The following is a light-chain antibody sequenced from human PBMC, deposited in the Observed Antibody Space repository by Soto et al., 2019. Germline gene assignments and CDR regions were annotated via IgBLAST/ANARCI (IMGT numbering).Light chain of an antibody. CDR2: GAS. V-gene: IGKV3-20*01. CDR3: EQYFISLFT. J-gene: IGKJ3*01. Sequence: DIVLTQSPGTLSLSPGERATLSCRASQSVSSKYLAWYQQKPGQAPRVLIYGASIRATGIPERFSGGGSGTDFTLTITRLEPEDFVVYYCEQYFISLFTFGPGTKVDIK. CDR1: QSVSSKY.